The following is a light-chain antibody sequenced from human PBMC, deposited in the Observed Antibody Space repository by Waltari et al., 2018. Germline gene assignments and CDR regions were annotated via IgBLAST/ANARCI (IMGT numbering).Light chain of an antibody. Sequence: ITISCTGTSSDVGGYNYVSWYQQHPGKAPKLMIYEVSNRPSGVSNRFSGSKSGNTASLTISGLQAEDEADYYCSSYTSSSTVVFGGGTKLTVL. CDR1: SSDVGGYNY. CDR3: SSYTSSSTVV. CDR2: EVS. J-gene: IGLJ2*01. V-gene: IGLV2-14*01.